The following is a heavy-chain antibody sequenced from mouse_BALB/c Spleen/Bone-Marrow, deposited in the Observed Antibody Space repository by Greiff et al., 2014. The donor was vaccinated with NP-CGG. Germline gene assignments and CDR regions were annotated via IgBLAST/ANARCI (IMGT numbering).Heavy chain of an antibody. CDR3: TRPSFYYGSSYWYFDV. CDR1: GFNIKDTY. V-gene: IGHV14-3*02. CDR2: IDPANGDT. D-gene: IGHD1-1*01. J-gene: IGHJ1*01. Sequence: DVQLQESGSELVKPGASVKLSCAASGFNIKDTYMHWVKQRPEQGLEWIGRIDPANGDTKYDPKFQGKATITADTSSNTAYLQLSSLTSEDTAVYYCTRPSFYYGSSYWYFDVWGAGTTVTVSS.